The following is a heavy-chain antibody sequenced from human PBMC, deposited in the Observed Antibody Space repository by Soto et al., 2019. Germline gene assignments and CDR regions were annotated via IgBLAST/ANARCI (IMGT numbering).Heavy chain of an antibody. Sequence: PVGSLRLSGTPSGFTFDDYALSWVRQAPGKGLEWVGFIRSKHYGGTTEYAASVKGRFTISRGDSKSIAYLQMNSLKTEDTAVYYCTRTDYYYDSGSYYPFDYWGQGTLVTVSS. J-gene: IGHJ4*02. CDR3: TRTDYYYDSGSYYPFDY. V-gene: IGHV3-49*04. D-gene: IGHD3-10*01. CDR2: IRSKHYGGTT. CDR1: GFTFDDYA.